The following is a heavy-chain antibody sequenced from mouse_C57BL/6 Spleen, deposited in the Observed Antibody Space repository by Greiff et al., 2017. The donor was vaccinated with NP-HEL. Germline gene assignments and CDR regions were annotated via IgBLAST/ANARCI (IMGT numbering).Heavy chain of an antibody. J-gene: IGHJ4*01. D-gene: IGHD2-1*01. CDR1: GFSLTSYG. V-gene: IGHV2-2*01. Sequence: VQGVESGPGLVQPSQSLSITCTVSGFSLTSYGVHWVRQSPGQGLEWLGVIWSGGSTDYNTAFISRLSISKDNSKSQVFFKMNSLQADDTAIYYCAREEIYYGNIYAMDYWGQGTSVTVSS. CDR2: IWSGGST. CDR3: AREEIYYGNIYAMDY.